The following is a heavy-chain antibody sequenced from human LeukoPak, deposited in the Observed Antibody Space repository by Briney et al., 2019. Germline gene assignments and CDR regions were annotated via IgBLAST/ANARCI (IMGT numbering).Heavy chain of an antibody. CDR3: ARAEYQLLYQYYYYGMDV. CDR1: GYTFTGYY. V-gene: IGHV1-2*02. Sequence: ASVKVSCKASGYTFTGYYMHWVRQAPGQGLEWMGWINPNSGGTNYAQKFQGRVTMTRDTSISTAYMELSRLGSDDTAVYYCARAEYQLLYQYYYYGMDVWGQGTTVTVSS. J-gene: IGHJ6*02. D-gene: IGHD2-2*02. CDR2: INPNSGGT.